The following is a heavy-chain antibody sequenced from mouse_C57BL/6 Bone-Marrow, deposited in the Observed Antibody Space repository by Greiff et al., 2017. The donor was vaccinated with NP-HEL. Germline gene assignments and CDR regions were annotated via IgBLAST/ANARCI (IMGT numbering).Heavy chain of an antibody. D-gene: IGHD2-2*01. CDR1: GFTFSDYG. V-gene: IGHV5-17*01. J-gene: IGHJ4*01. CDR3: ARGGYDGYAMDY. CDR2: ISSGSSTI. Sequence: VQLQQSGGGLVKPGGSLKLSCAASGFTFSDYGMHWVRQAPEKGLEWVAYISSGSSTIYYADTVKGRFTISRDNAKNTLFLQMTSLRSEDTAMYYCARGGYDGYAMDYWGQGTSVTVSS.